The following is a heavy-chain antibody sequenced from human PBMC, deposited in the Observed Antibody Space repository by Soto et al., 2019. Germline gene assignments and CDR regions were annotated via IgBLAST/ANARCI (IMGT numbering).Heavy chain of an antibody. J-gene: IGHJ4*02. Sequence: GESLKISCKGSGYSFTSYWIGWVRQMPGKGLEWMGIIYPGDSDTRYSPSFQGQVTISADKSISTAYLQWSSLKASDTAMYYCARIIKSQWELLPYFDYWGQGTLVTVSS. CDR2: IYPGDSDT. CDR1: GYSFTSYW. D-gene: IGHD1-26*01. V-gene: IGHV5-51*01. CDR3: ARIIKSQWELLPYFDY.